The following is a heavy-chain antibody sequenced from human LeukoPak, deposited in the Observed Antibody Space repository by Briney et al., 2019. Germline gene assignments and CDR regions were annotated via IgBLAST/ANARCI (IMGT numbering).Heavy chain of an antibody. V-gene: IGHV3-30*18. D-gene: IGHD3-9*01. CDR1: GFTFSGYG. CDR3: AKDLRAIYDVLTGYLDAFDL. CDR2: ISYDGGKE. J-gene: IGHJ3*01. Sequence: GGSLRLSCAASGFTFSGYGMHWVRQAPGKGLEWVAAISYDGGKEYYADSVKGRFTISRDSSKNTLYLQMNSLRAEDTAVYYCAKDLRAIYDVLTGYLDAFDLWGQGTMVTVSS.